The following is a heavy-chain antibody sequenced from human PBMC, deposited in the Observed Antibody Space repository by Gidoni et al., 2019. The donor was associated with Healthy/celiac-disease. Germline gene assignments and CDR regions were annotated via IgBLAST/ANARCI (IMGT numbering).Heavy chain of an antibody. CDR3: AASPGGFGGYGAFDI. CDR1: GFPFDDYA. D-gene: IGHD3-10*01. J-gene: IGHJ3*02. CDR2: ISWNSGSI. V-gene: IGHV3-9*01. Sequence: EVQLVESGGGLVQPGRSLRLSCAASGFPFDDYAMHWVRQAPGKGLEWVSGISWNSGSIGYADSVKGRFTISRDNAKNSLYLQMNSLRAEDTALYYCAASPGGFGGYGAFDIWGQGTMVTVSS.